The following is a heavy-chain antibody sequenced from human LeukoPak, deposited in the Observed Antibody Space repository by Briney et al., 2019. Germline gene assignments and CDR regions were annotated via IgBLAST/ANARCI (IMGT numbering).Heavy chain of an antibody. V-gene: IGHV3-30*04. D-gene: IGHD6-13*01. CDR3: ARDQYSSGWYQAGY. Sequence: GGSLRLSCAASGFTFNGFAMHWVRQAPDKGLVWVAVISFDGSKKYYADSVKGRFTISRDNSENTVYMQMNSLRAEDTAVYYCARDQYSSGWYQAGYWGQGTLVTVSS. J-gene: IGHJ4*02. CDR2: ISFDGSKK. CDR1: GFTFNGFA.